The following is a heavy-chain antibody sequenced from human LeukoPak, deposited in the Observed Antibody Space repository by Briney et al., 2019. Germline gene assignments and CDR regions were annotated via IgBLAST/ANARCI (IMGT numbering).Heavy chain of an antibody. CDR3: AKDIAAAGNFDY. Sequence: TGGSLRLSCAASGFTFSSYAMSWVRQAPGKGLEWVSAISGSGGSTYYADSVKGRFTISRDNSKNTLYLQMNSLRAEDTAVYYCAKDIAAAGNFDYWGQGTLVTVSS. J-gene: IGHJ4*02. V-gene: IGHV3-23*01. CDR1: GFTFSSYA. CDR2: ISGSGGST. D-gene: IGHD6-13*01.